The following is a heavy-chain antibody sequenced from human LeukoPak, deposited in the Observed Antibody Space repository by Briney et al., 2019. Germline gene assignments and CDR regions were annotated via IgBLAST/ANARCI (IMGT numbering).Heavy chain of an antibody. CDR1: GFTFSSYE. CDR3: ARRGSGYTEPIDY. J-gene: IGHJ4*02. Sequence: GGSLRLSCAASGFTFSSYEMNWVRQAPGKGLEWVAFIRYDGSNKYYADSVKGRFTISRDDSKNTLYLQMNSLRAEDTAVYYCARRGSGYTEPIDYWGQGTLVTVSS. CDR2: IRYDGSNK. V-gene: IGHV3-30*04. D-gene: IGHD5-12*01.